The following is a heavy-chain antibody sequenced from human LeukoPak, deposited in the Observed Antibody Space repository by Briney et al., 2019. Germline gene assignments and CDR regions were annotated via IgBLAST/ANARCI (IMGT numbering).Heavy chain of an antibody. CDR2: INYSGST. Sequence: PSETLSLTCAVYGGSFSGYYWSWIRQPPGKGLEWIGEINYSGSTNYNPSLKSRVTISVDTSKNQFSLKLSSVTAADTAVYYCARVRGIAAAGRRCWFDPWGQGTLVTVSS. J-gene: IGHJ5*02. CDR1: GGSFSGYY. V-gene: IGHV4-34*01. CDR3: ARVRGIAAAGRRCWFDP. D-gene: IGHD6-13*01.